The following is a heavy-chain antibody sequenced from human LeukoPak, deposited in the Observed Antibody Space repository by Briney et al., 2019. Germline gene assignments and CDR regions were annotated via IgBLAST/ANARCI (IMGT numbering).Heavy chain of an antibody. D-gene: IGHD4-11*01. Sequence: SETLSLTCTVSGGSISSYYWSWIRQPPGKGLEWIGYIYYSGSTNYNPSLKSRVTISVDTSKNQFSLKLSPVTAADTAVYYCARRDYSPLDVWGKGTTVTVSS. CDR2: IYYSGST. CDR1: GGSISSYY. V-gene: IGHV4-59*12. J-gene: IGHJ6*04. CDR3: ARRDYSPLDV.